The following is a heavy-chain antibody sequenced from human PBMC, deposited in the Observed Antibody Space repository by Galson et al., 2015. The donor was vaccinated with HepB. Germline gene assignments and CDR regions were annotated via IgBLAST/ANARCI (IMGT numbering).Heavy chain of an antibody. CDR1: GYTFTSYD. CDR2: MNPNSGNT. V-gene: IGHV1-8*01. CDR3: ARDPRLGRSGRYSPAGSFDY. Sequence: SVKVSCKASGYTFTSYDINWVRQATGQGLEWMGWMNPNSGNTGYAQKFQGRVTMTRNTSISTAYMELSSLRSDDTAVYYCARDPRLGRSGRYSPAGSFDYWGQGSLVTVSS. J-gene: IGHJ4*02. D-gene: IGHD6-19*01.